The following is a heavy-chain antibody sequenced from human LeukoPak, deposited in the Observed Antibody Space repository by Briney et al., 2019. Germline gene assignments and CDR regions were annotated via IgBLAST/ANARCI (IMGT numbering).Heavy chain of an antibody. CDR2: ISGSGGST. D-gene: IGHD3-9*01. V-gene: IGHV3-23*01. J-gene: IGHJ4*02. Sequence: GGSLRLSCAASGFTFSSYAMSWVRQAPGKGLEWVSAISGSGGSTYYADSVKGRFTISRDNSKNTLYLQMNSLRAEDTAAYYCAKDLEARDDILTGDFDYWGQGTLVTVSS. CDR3: AKDLEARDDILTGDFDY. CDR1: GFTFSSYA.